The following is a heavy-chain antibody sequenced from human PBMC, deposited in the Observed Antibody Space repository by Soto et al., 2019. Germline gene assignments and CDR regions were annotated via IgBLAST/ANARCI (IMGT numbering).Heavy chain of an antibody. CDR3: ARARYSSSPYYYYMDV. J-gene: IGHJ6*03. D-gene: IGHD6-13*01. CDR1: GGSISSYY. V-gene: IGHV4-59*01. Sequence: SETLSLTCTVSGGSISSYYWSWIRQPPGKGLEWIGYIYYSGSTNYNPSLKSRVTISVDTSKNQFSLKLSSVTAADTAVYYCARARYSSSPYYYYMDVWGKGTTVTVSS. CDR2: IYYSGST.